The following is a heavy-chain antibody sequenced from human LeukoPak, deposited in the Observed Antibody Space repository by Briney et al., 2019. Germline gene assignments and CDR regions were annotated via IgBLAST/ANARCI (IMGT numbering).Heavy chain of an antibody. J-gene: IGHJ4*02. CDR3: AREGDY. V-gene: IGHV3-48*01. CDR2: ISSSSSTI. Sequence: GGSLRLSCAASGFTFSSYSMNWVRQAPGKGLEWVSYISSSSSTIYYADSVKGRFTISRDNAKNSLYLQMNSLRAEDTAAYYCAREGDYWGQGTLVTVSS. CDR1: GFTFSSYS.